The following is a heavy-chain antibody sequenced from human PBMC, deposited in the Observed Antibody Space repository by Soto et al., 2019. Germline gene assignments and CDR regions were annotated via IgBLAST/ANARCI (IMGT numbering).Heavy chain of an antibody. CDR2: ISSSSSTI. Sequence: PGGYLGLSCAASGFTFSSYSMNWVRQAPGKGLEWVSYISSSSSTIYYADSVKGRFTISRDNAKNSLYLQMNSLRDEDTAVYYCARVPLYCSSTSCYHYYYYGMDVWGQVTTSTVPS. D-gene: IGHD2-2*01. CDR3: ARVPLYCSSTSCYHYYYYGMDV. J-gene: IGHJ6*02. CDR1: GFTFSSYS. V-gene: IGHV3-48*02.